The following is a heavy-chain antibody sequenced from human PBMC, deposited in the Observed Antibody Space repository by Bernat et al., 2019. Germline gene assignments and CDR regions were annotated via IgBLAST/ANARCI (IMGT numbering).Heavy chain of an antibody. D-gene: IGHD3-22*01. Sequence: EVQLVESGGGLVQPGGSLRLSCAASGFTVSSNYMSWVRQAPGKGLEWVSVIYSGGSTYYADSVKGRFTISRHNSKNTLYLQMNSLRAEDTAVYYCATTYYYDSSGFSRFDYWGQGTLVTVSS. CDR3: ATTYYYDSSGFSRFDY. J-gene: IGHJ4*02. V-gene: IGHV3-53*04. CDR2: IYSGGST. CDR1: GFTVSSNY.